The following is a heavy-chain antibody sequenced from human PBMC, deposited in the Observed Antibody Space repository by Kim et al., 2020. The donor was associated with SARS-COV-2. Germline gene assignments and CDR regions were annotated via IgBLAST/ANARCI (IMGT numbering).Heavy chain of an antibody. CDR1: GGSISSGDYY. CDR2: IYYSGST. CDR3: ARVTYDFWSGYDYYYYGMDV. Sequence: SETLSLTCTVSGGSISSGDYYWSWIRQPPGKGLEWIGYIYYSGSTYYNPSLKSRVTISVDTSKNQFSLKLSSVTAADTAVYYCARVTYDFWSGYDYYYYGMDVWGQGTTVTVSS. V-gene: IGHV4-30-4*01. J-gene: IGHJ6*02. D-gene: IGHD3-3*01.